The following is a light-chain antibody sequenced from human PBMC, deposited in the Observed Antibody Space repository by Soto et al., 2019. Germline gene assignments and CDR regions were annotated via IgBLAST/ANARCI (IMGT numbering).Light chain of an antibody. J-gene: IGKJ5*01. CDR2: AAS. V-gene: IGKV1-39*01. CDR1: QSVSRY. CDR3: QESYTIPLT. Sequence: DIQMTQSPSSLSASVGDRITITCRASQSVSRYLNWYQQKPGKAPNLLIYAASNLQSGVPSRISGSGSGTHFTRTISSLQPEDFATYYCQESYTIPLTFGQGTRLEIK.